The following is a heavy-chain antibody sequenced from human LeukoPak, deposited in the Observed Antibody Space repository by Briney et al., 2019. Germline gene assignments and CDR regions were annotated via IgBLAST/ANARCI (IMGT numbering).Heavy chain of an antibody. CDR3: ARDRAHLWLTFDP. J-gene: IGHJ5*02. V-gene: IGHV1-69*13. D-gene: IGHD6-19*01. Sequence: AVKVSCKASGGTFSSYAISWVRQAPGQGLEWMGGIIPIFGTANYAQKFQGRVTITADESTSTAYMELSSLRSEDTAVYYCARDRAHLWLTFDPWGQGTLVTVSS. CDR2: IIPIFGTA. CDR1: GGTFSSYA.